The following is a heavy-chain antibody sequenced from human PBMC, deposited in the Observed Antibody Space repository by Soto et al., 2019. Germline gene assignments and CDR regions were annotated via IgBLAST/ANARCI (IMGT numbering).Heavy chain of an antibody. J-gene: IGHJ5*02. Sequence: EVQLVESGGGLVQPGGSLRLSCAASGFTFSSYWMHWVRQAPGKGLVWVSRINNDGSSTNYADSVKGRFSISRDNAKNTLYLQMNSLRAEATAVYYCARSIAVAGDNWFDPWGQGTLVTVSS. D-gene: IGHD6-19*01. CDR2: INNDGSST. V-gene: IGHV3-74*01. CDR3: ARSIAVAGDNWFDP. CDR1: GFTFSSYW.